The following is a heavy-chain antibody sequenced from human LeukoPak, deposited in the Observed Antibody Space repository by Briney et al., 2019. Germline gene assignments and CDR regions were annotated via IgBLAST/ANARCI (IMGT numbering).Heavy chain of an antibody. CDR2: INPSGGST. CDR1: GFSFTGYY. Sequence: GASVKVSCKPSGFSFTGYYLHWVRQAPGQGLEWMGIINPSGGSTSYAQKFQGRVTMTRDMSTSTVYMELSSLRSEDTAVYYCAREGRYCSSTSCYLSAIDYWGQGTLVTVSS. J-gene: IGHJ4*02. D-gene: IGHD2-2*01. V-gene: IGHV1-46*01. CDR3: AREGRYCSSTSCYLSAIDY.